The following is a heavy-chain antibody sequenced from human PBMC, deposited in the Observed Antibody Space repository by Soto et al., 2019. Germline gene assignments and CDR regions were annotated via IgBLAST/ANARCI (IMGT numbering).Heavy chain of an antibody. D-gene: IGHD1-26*01. V-gene: IGHV7-4-1*01. CDR2: INTNTGNP. J-gene: IGHJ6*02. Sequence: QVQLVQSGSELKKPGASVKVSCKASGYTFTSYAMNWVRQAPGQGLEWMGWINTNTGNPTYAQGFTGRFVFSLDTSVSTAYLQICSLKAEDTAVYDCARDLVGPKRYYYGMDVWGQGTTVTVSS. CDR1: GYTFTSYA. CDR3: ARDLVGPKRYYYGMDV.